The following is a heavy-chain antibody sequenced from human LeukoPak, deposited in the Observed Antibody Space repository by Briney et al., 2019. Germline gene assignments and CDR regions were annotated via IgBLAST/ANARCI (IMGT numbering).Heavy chain of an antibody. Sequence: GASVKVSCKASGYTFTGYYMHWVRQAPGQGLEWMGWVNPNSGDTNFAQNFQGRVTMTSDTSITTAYMELSRLTSDDTAVYYCARYLSPSSFDFGGQGTLVTVSS. D-gene: IGHD6-6*01. CDR1: GYTFTGYY. J-gene: IGHJ4*02. CDR2: VNPNSGDT. CDR3: ARYLSPSSFDF. V-gene: IGHV1-2*02.